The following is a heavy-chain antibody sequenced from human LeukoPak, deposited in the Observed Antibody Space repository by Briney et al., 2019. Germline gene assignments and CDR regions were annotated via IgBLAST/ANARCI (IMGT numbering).Heavy chain of an antibody. Sequence: PGGSLRLSCAASGFTFSNYAMNWVRQAPGKGLEWVSGISGSGGSTYYADSVKGRFTISRDNSKNTLYLQMNSLRAEDTAVYYCAKEERYSYGVGVPFDAFDIWGQGTMVTVSS. J-gene: IGHJ3*02. V-gene: IGHV3-23*01. D-gene: IGHD5-18*01. CDR3: AKEERYSYGVGVPFDAFDI. CDR1: GFTFSNYA. CDR2: ISGSGGST.